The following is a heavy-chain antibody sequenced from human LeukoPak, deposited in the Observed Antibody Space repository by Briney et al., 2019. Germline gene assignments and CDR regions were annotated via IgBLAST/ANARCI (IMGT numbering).Heavy chain of an antibody. CDR1: GGSISSYY. V-gene: IGHV4-59*01. Sequence: RPSETLSLTCTVSGGSISSYYWSWVRQPPGKGLEWIGYIYYSGSTNYNPSLKSRVTISVDTSKNQFSLKLSSVTAADTAVYYCATQQLGYGYYFDYWGQGTLVTVSS. J-gene: IGHJ4*02. CDR3: ATQQLGYGYYFDY. D-gene: IGHD6-6*01. CDR2: IYYSGST.